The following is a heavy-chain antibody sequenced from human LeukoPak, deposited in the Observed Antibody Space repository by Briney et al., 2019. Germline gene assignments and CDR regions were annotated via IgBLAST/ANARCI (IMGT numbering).Heavy chain of an antibody. CDR1: GGSISSYY. V-gene: IGHV4-4*07. J-gene: IGHJ4*02. CDR2: IYTSGST. Sequence: SETLSLTCTVSGGSISSYYWSWIRQPAGKGLEWIGRIYTSGSTNYNPSLKSRVTMLVDTSKNQFSLKLSSVTAADTAVYYCARSRSLEWFLVGEFDYWGQGTLVTVSS. D-gene: IGHD3-3*01. CDR3: ARSRSLEWFLVGEFDY.